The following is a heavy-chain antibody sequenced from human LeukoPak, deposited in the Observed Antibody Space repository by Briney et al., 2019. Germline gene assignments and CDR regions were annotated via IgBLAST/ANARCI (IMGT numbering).Heavy chain of an antibody. CDR2: ISGSGGST. CDR1: GFTFSSYA. V-gene: IGHV3-23*01. J-gene: IGHJ4*02. CDR3: KVIAAADLDY. Sequence: PGGSLRLSCAASGFTFSSYAMSWVRQAPGKGLEWVSGISGSGGSTHYADSVKGRFTISRDNAKNTLYLQMNSLRAEDTAVYYCKVIAAADLDYWGQGTLVTVSS. D-gene: IGHD6-13*01.